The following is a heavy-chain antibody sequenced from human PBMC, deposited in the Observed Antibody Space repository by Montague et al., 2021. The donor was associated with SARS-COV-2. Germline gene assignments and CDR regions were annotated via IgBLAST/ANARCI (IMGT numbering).Heavy chain of an antibody. CDR1: GDSVSSNSAV. Sequence: CAISGDSVSSNSAVWNWIRQSPSRGLEWLGRTYYRSKWYNDYAVSVKSRITINPDTSKNQFSLQLNSVTPEDTAVYYCARDTRIQLWFDRGYYYGMDVWGQGTTVTVSS. CDR2: TYYRSKWYN. V-gene: IGHV6-1*01. CDR3: ARDTRIQLWFDRGYYYGMDV. D-gene: IGHD5-18*01. J-gene: IGHJ6*02.